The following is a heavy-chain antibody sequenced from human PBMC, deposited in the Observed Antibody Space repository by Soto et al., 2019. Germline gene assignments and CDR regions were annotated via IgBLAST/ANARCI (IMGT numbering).Heavy chain of an antibody. CDR2: ISYDGSDG. J-gene: IGHJ5*02. V-gene: IGHV3-30*03. CDR1: GFTFGVYN. CDR3: ATGHRGLTGTTVVVTVPGWFDP. D-gene: IGHD2-21*02. Sequence: QVQLVESGGGMVQPGGSLRLSCAASGFTFGVYNMQWVRQAPGKGPECVAVISYDGSDGYYADSVRGRFTISRDNSNNMLYLEMNSLRPEDTAVYYCATGHRGLTGTTVVVTVPGWFDPWGQGALVTVSS.